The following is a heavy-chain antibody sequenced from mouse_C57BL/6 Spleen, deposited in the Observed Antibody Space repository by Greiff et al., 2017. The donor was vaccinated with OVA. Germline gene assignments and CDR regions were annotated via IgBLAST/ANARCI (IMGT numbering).Heavy chain of an antibody. CDR2: FYPGSGSI. CDR3: ARHTDYDGYYYAMYY. V-gene: IGHV1-62-2*01. CDR1: GYTFTEYT. D-gene: IGHD2-4*01. Sequence: QVQLQQSGAELVKPGASVKLSCKASGYTFTEYTIHWVKQRPGQGLEWIGWFYPGSGSIKYNEKFKDKATLTADKSSNTVYMELSRLTSEDSAVYVCARHTDYDGYYYAMYYWGQGTSVTVSS. J-gene: IGHJ4*01.